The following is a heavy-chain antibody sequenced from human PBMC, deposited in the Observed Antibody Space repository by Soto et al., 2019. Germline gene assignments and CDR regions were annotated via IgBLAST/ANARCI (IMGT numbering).Heavy chain of an antibody. CDR2: IIPILDVA. J-gene: IGHJ6*02. CDR3: AQMWFGELWHGMDV. D-gene: IGHD3-10*01. CDR1: GGDFLSYT. V-gene: IGHV1-69*02. Sequence: QLVQSGAEVKRPGSSVKVSCKASGGDFLSYTISWVRQVPGQGPEWMGTIIPILDVAKNAQKFQGRDAITADKATSTVYMELRSLRSDDTAVYYCAQMWFGELWHGMDVWGQGTTITVSS.